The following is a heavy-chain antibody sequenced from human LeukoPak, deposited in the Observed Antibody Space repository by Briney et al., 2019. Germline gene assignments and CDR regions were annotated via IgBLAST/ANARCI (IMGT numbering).Heavy chain of an antibody. D-gene: IGHD4-11*01. Sequence: ASVKVSCKASGGTFSSYAISWVRQAPGQGLEWMGGIIPIFGTANYAQKFQGRVTITTDESTSTAYMELSSLRSEDTAVCYCARGLSNYYYYMDVWGKGTTVTVSS. V-gene: IGHV1-69*05. CDR3: ARGLSNYYYYMDV. J-gene: IGHJ6*03. CDR2: IIPIFGTA. CDR1: GGTFSSYA.